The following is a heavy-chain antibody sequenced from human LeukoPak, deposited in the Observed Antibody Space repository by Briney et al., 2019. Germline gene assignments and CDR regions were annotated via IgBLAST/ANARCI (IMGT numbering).Heavy chain of an antibody. D-gene: IGHD3-10*01. CDR2: ISGSGGST. V-gene: IGHV3-23*01. J-gene: IGHJ4*02. CDR1: GFTFSSYA. CDR3: AKDREDYYYGSGDFDY. Sequence: PGGSLRLSCAASGFTFSSYAMSWVRQAPGKGLEWVSAISGSGGSTYYADSVKGRFTISRDNSKNTLYLQMNSLRAEDTAVYYCAKDREDYYYGSGDFDYWGQGTLVTVSS.